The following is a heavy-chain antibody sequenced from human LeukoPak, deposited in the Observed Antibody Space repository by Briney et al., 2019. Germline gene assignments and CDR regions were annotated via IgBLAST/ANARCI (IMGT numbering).Heavy chain of an antibody. J-gene: IGHJ4*02. CDR3: ARRDYDSHYFDY. Sequence: GGSLRLSCAASGFTFSSYSMNWVRQAPGKGLEWVSSISSSSSYIYYADSVKGRFTISRGNAKNSLYLQMNSLRAEDTAVYYCARRDYDSHYFDYWGQGTLVTVSS. CDR1: GFTFSSYS. V-gene: IGHV3-21*01. CDR2: ISSSSSYI. D-gene: IGHD4-17*01.